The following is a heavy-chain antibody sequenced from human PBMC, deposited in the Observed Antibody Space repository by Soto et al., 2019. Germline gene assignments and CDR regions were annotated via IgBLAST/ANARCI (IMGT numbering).Heavy chain of an antibody. CDR3: ARDVPTYHYDTSGSRFDP. V-gene: IGHV1-46*01. D-gene: IGHD3-22*01. CDR2: INPSGGST. CDR1: GYTFTSYH. Sequence: ASVKVSCKASGYTFTSYHMHWVRQAPGQGLEWMGKINPSGGSTSYAQKFQGRVTMTRDTSTSTLYMELSSLRSEDTAVYYCARDVPTYHYDTSGSRFDPWGQGTLVTVSS. J-gene: IGHJ5*02.